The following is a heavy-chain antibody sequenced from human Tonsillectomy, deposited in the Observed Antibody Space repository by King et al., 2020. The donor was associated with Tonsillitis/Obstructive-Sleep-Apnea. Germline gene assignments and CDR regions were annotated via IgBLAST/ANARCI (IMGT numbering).Heavy chain of an antibody. CDR1: GGSISSSNW. CDR3: AGLYYDFWSGYPYYMDV. D-gene: IGHD3-3*01. V-gene: IGHV4-4*02. J-gene: IGHJ6*03. CDR2: IYHSGST. Sequence: VQLQESGPGLVKPSGTLSLTCAVSGGSISSSNWWSWVRQPPGKGLEWIGEIYHSGSTNYNPSLKSRVTISVDKSKNQFSLKLSSVTAADTAVYYCAGLYYDFWSGYPYYMDVWGKGTTVTVSS.